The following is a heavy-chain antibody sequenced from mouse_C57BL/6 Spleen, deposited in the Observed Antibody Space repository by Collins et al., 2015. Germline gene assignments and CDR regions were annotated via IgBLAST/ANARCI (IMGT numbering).Heavy chain of an antibody. V-gene: IGHV6-6*01. D-gene: IGHD4-1*01. J-gene: IGHJ2*01. CDR3: TRNWLDY. Sequence: EVKLEESGGGLVQPGGSMKLSCAAFGFTFSDAWMDWVRQSPEKGLEWVAEIRNKANNHATNYAESVKGRFTISRDDSKSSVYLQMNSLRTEDSGIYYCTRNWLDYWGQGTTLTVSS. CDR1: GFTFSDAW. CDR2: IRNKANNHAT.